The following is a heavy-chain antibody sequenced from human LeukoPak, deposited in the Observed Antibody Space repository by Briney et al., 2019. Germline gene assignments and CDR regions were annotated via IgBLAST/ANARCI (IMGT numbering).Heavy chain of an antibody. CDR1: GGSISGYH. CDR3: ARVPRSYYYYYYMDV. Sequence: SETLSLTYNVSGGSISGYHWSWIRQPPGKGLEWLGYIYYSGSSNYNPSLKSRVTMPADTSKNQFSLKLSSMTAADTAVYYCARVPRSYYYYYYMDVWGKGTTVTVSS. CDR2: IYYSGSS. J-gene: IGHJ6*03. V-gene: IGHV4-59*01.